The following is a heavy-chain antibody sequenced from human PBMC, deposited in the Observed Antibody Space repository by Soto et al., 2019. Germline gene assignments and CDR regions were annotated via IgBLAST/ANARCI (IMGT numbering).Heavy chain of an antibody. D-gene: IGHD5-18*01. CDR2: ISSSSSYI. V-gene: IGHV3-21*01. Sequence: EVQLVESGGGLVKPGGSLRLSCAASGFTFSSYSMNWVRQAPGKGLEWVSSISSSSSYIYYADSVKGRFTISRDNAKNSLYLQMNSLRAEDTAVYYCARDVSGYEQSGYSYGYGDYWGQGTLATVSS. J-gene: IGHJ4*02. CDR1: GFTFSSYS. CDR3: ARDVSGYEQSGYSYGYGDY.